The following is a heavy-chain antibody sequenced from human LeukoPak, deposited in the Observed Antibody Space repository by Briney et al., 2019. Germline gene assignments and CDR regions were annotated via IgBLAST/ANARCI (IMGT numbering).Heavy chain of an antibody. D-gene: IGHD5-12*01. CDR1: GLTVSSNF. CDR2: IYNDGST. CDR3: ARQQTGRGYSGYDLYYFDY. J-gene: IGHJ4*02. Sequence: PGGSLRLSWAASGLTVSSNFMNWVRQAPGRGLEWVSVIYNDGSTYYAASVKGRFTISRDNAKNTLYLQMNSLRAEDTAVYYCARQQTGRGYSGYDLYYFDYWGQGTLVTVSS. V-gene: IGHV3-53*01.